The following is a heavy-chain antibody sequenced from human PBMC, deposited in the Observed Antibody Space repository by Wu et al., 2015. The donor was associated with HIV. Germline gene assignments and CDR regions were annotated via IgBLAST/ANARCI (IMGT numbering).Heavy chain of an antibody. CDR2: IIPIFGTA. D-gene: IGHD4-17*01. V-gene: IGHV1-69*12. J-gene: IGHJ2*01. CDR3: ASINPINGDPTPTNIGFRYFDL. Sequence: QVQLVQSGAEVKKPGSSVKVSCKASGGTFSSYAISWVRQAPGQGLEWMGGIIPIFGTANYAQKFQGRVTITADESTSTAYMELSSLRSEDTAVYYCASINPINGDPTPTNIGFRYFDLWGRGTLVTVSS. CDR1: GGTFSSYA.